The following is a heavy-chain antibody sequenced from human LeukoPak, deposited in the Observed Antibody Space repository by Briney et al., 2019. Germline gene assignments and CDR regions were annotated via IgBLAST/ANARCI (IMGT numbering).Heavy chain of an antibody. V-gene: IGHV4-34*01. CDR2: INHSGST. Sequence: GSLRLSCAASGFTISSNYISWIRQPPGKGLEWIGEINHSGSTNYNPSLKSRVTISVDTSKNQFSLKLSSVTAADTAVYYCARALPPSYYYDSSGYSYWGQGTLVTVSS. CDR3: ARALPPSYYYDSSGYSY. D-gene: IGHD3-22*01. CDR1: GFTISSNY. J-gene: IGHJ4*02.